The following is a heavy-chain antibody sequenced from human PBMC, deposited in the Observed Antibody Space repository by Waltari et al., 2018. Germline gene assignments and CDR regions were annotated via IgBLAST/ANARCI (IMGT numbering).Heavy chain of an antibody. CDR3: SRRIQQNGMDL. CDR1: GGSISSSSFY. V-gene: IGHV4-39*01. J-gene: IGHJ6*02. CDR2: IYYTGST. Sequence: QLQLQESGPGLVKSSETLSLTCTVSGGSISSSSFYWGWIRQPPGKGLEWIGTIYYTGSTYSNPSLKSRVTISIDTSKNQFSLNLSSVTAADTAVYYCSRRIQQNGMDLWGQGTTVTVSS. D-gene: IGHD5-18*01.